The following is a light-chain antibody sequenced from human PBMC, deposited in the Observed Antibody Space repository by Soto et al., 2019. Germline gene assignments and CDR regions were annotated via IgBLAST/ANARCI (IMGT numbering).Light chain of an antibody. CDR3: QQYGSSPQT. CDR1: QSVSSSY. Sequence: EIVLTQSPGTLSLSPGERATLSCRASQSVSSSYLAWYQQKPGQAPRLLIYGASSRATGIPDRFSGSGSVTDFTRTISRLEPEDFAVYYCQQYGSSPQTFGQGTRLEIK. V-gene: IGKV3-20*01. CDR2: GAS. J-gene: IGKJ5*01.